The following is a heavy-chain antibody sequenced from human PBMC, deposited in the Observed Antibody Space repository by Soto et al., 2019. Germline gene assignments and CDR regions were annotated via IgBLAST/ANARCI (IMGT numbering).Heavy chain of an antibody. V-gene: IGHV4-39*01. D-gene: IGHD3-16*02. J-gene: IGHJ3*02. CDR2: IYYSGST. CDR1: GGSISSSSYY. Sequence: QLQLQESGPGLVKPSETLSLTCTVSGGSISSSSYYWGWIRPPPGKGLEWIGSIYYSGSTYYNPSLKRRVPISVDTSKNQFSLKLSSVTAADTAVYYCAIPLWGGYLAREDAFDIWGQGTMVTVSS. CDR3: AIPLWGGYLAREDAFDI.